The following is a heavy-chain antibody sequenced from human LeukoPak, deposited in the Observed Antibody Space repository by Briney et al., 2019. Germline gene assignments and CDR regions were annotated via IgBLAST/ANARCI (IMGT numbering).Heavy chain of an antibody. Sequence: GGSLRLSCAASGFTFSSYAMHWVRQAPGKGLEWVAVISYDGSNKYYADSVKGRFTISRDNSKNTLYLQMNSLRAEDTAVYYCARFGYHGDYWGQGTLVTVSS. CDR2: ISYDGSNK. CDR3: ARFGYHGDY. J-gene: IGHJ4*02. D-gene: IGHD6-25*01. CDR1: GFTFSSYA. V-gene: IGHV3-30-3*01.